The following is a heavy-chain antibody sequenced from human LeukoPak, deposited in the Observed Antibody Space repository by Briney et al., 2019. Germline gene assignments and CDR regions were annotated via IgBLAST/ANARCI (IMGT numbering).Heavy chain of an antibody. D-gene: IGHD3-9*01. CDR2: IKQDGSEK. CDR1: GFTFSSYW. CDR3: AREKELYYDILTGYSPPNYFDY. J-gene: IGHJ4*02. Sequence: GGSLRLSCAASGFTFSSYWVSWVRQAPGKGLEWVANIKQDGSEKYYVDSVKGRFTISRDNAKNSLYLQMNSLRAEDTAVYYCAREKELYYDILTGYSPPNYFDYWGQGTLVTVSS. V-gene: IGHV3-7*01.